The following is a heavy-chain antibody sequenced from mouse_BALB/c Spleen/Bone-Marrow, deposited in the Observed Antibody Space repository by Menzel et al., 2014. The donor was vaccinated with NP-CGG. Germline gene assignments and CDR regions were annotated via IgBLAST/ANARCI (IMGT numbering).Heavy chain of an antibody. Sequence: QVQLQQSGAELVRPGSSVKISCKASGYAFSRYWMSWVKRRPGQGLEWIGQIYPGDGDTNYNGKFKDKATLTADKSSSTAYMHLSSLTSEDSAVYFCARQVVHDYWGQGTTLTVSS. V-gene: IGHV1-80*01. CDR2: IYPGDGDT. D-gene: IGHD6-2*01. CDR1: GYAFSRYW. CDR3: ARQVVHDY. J-gene: IGHJ2*01.